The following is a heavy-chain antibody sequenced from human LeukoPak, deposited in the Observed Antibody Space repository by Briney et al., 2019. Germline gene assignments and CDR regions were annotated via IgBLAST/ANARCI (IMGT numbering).Heavy chain of an antibody. J-gene: IGHJ5*02. Sequence: PGGSLRLSCAASGFTFSSYAMGWVRQARGKGVEWVSAMSGSGGSTYYAVSVKGRFTISRDNSKNTLYLQMNSLRSEDTAVYYCAKSAASLINWFDPWGQGTLVTVSS. V-gene: IGHV3-23*01. CDR3: AKSAASLINWFDP. CDR1: GFTFSSYA. D-gene: IGHD2-15*01. CDR2: MSGSGGST.